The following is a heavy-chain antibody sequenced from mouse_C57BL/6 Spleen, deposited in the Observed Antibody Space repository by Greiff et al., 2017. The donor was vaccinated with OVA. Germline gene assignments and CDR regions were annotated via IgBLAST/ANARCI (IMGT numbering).Heavy chain of an antibody. Sequence: EVQVVESGGGLVKPGGSLKLSCAASGFTFSSYTMSWVRQTPEKRLEWVATISGGGGNTYYPDSVKGRFTISRDNAKNTLYLQMSSLRSEDTALYYGARQGYYYGSSYDYYAMDYWGQGTSVTVSS. D-gene: IGHD1-1*01. CDR2: ISGGGGNT. V-gene: IGHV5-9*01. CDR3: ARQGYYYGSSYDYYAMDY. J-gene: IGHJ4*01. CDR1: GFTFSSYT.